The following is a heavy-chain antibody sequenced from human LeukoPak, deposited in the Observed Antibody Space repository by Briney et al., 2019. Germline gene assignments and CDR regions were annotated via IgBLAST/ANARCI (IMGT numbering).Heavy chain of an antibody. Sequence: ASVKVSCKASGYTFTSYGISWVRQAPGQGLKWMGWISAYNGNTNYAQKLQGRVTMTTDTSTSTAYMELRSLRSDDTAVYYCARGRGPYYYDSSGPDYWGQGTLVTVSS. CDR3: ARGRGPYYYDSSGPDY. CDR1: GYTFTSYG. D-gene: IGHD3-22*01. V-gene: IGHV1-18*01. CDR2: ISAYNGNT. J-gene: IGHJ4*02.